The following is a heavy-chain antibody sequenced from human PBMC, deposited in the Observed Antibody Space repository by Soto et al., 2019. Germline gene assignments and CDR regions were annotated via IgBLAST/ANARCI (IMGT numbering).Heavy chain of an antibody. CDR3: ARSYSSGWYHYFDY. D-gene: IGHD6-19*01. V-gene: IGHV4-59*01. Sequence: LSLTCTVSGGSISSYYWSWIRQPPGKGLEWIGYIYYSGSTNYNPSLKSRVTISVDTSKNQFSLKLSSVTAADTAVYYCARSYSSGWYHYFDYWGQGTLVTVSS. CDR1: GGSISSYY. CDR2: IYYSGST. J-gene: IGHJ4*02.